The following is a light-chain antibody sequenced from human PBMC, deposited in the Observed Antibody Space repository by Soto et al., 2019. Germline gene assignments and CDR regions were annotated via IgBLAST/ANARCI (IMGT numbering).Light chain of an antibody. CDR1: NSDFITYNY. V-gene: IGLV2-14*01. CDR3: SSYTRRTTLVV. J-gene: IGLJ3*02. Sequence: QSALTQPASVSGSPGQSITISCTGTNSDFITYNYVSWYQQHPGKAPKLVIYEVNNRPSGVSHRFSGSKSGNTASLTISGLQAEDEADYYCSSYTRRTTLVVFGGGTQLTVL. CDR2: EVN.